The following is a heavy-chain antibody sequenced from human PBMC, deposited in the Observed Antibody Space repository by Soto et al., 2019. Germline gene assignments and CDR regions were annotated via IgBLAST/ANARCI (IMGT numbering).Heavy chain of an antibody. Sequence: QMYLVESGGGVVQPGRSLRLSCAASGFTFGAYTMHWVRQAPGKGLEWVAAISYDGNSERYTDPVKGRFTVSRDNPSDTLYLQVNSLRVEDTAVYYCARDGYSGRSDGFDIWGQGTMVTVSS. CDR3: ARDGYSGRSDGFDI. D-gene: IGHD5-12*01. CDR1: GFTFGAYT. V-gene: IGHV3-30*14. J-gene: IGHJ3*02. CDR2: ISYDGNSE.